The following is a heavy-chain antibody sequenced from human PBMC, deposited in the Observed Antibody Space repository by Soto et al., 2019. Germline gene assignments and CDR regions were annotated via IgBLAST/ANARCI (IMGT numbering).Heavy chain of an antibody. V-gene: IGHV1-18*01. CDR3: ARANLDVLIWFGELSPDFDI. CDR2: ISAYNGNT. D-gene: IGHD3-10*01. CDR1: GYTFTSYG. J-gene: IGHJ3*02. Sequence: QVQLGQSGAEVKKPGASVKVSCKASGYTFTSYGISWVRQAPGQGLEWMGWISAYNGNTNYAQKLQGRVTMTRDTSTSRAYMELRSLRSDDTAVYYCARANLDVLIWFGELSPDFDICGQGTMVTVSS.